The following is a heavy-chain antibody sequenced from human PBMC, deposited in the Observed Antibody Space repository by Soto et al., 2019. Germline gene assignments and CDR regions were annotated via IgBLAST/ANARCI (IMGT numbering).Heavy chain of an antibody. CDR2: ISGSGGST. J-gene: IGHJ5*02. V-gene: IGHV3-23*01. CDR3: AKDGWELLRGFDP. Sequence: EVQLLESGGGLVQPGGSLRLSCAASGFTFRTYAMTWFRQAPGKGLEWVSTISGSGGSTYYADSVKGRFTISRDNSKNTLYLQMNSLRAEDTAVYYCAKDGWELLRGFDPWGQGTLVTVSS. D-gene: IGHD1-26*01. CDR1: GFTFRTYA.